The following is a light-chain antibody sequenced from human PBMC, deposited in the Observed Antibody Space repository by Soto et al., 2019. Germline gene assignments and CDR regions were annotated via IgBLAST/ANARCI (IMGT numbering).Light chain of an antibody. CDR1: SSNIGKNY. CDR2: RNT. J-gene: IGLJ3*02. V-gene: IGLV1-47*01. Sequence: QSVLTQPPSASGTPGQRVTISCSGSSSNIGKNYVYWYQQLPGRAPKLLIYRNTQRPSGVPDQFSGSKSGTSASLAISGLRSEDEADSYCSVWDANLSAWVFGGGTKLTVL. CDR3: SVWDANLSAWV.